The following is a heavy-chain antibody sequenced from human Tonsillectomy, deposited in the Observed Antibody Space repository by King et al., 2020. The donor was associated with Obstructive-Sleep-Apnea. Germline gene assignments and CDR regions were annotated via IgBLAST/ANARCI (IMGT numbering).Heavy chain of an antibody. D-gene: IGHD3-22*01. V-gene: IGHV3-7*01. CDR2: IKQDGSEK. CDR3: ARDTFLGYYYDSSGNGEAN. J-gene: IGHJ4*02. CDR1: GFTFSSYW. Sequence: VQLVESGGGLVQPGGSLRLSCAASGFTFSSYWMSWVRQAPGKGLEWVANIKQDGSEKYYVDSVKGRFTISRDNAKNSLYLQMNSLRAEDTAVYYCARDTFLGYYYDSSGNGEANWGQGTLVTVSS.